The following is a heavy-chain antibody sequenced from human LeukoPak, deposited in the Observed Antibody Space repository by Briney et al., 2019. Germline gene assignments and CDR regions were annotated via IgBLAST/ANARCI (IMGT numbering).Heavy chain of an antibody. Sequence: SETLSLTCTVSGGSISSYYWSWIRQPPGKGLEWIGYIYYTGSTNYNPSLKSRVTISVDTSKNQFSLKLSSVTAADTAVYYCASADYDILTGYGSSAFDYWGQGTLVTVSS. D-gene: IGHD3-9*01. CDR3: ASADYDILTGYGSSAFDY. V-gene: IGHV4-59*01. CDR1: GGSISSYY. CDR2: IYYTGST. J-gene: IGHJ4*02.